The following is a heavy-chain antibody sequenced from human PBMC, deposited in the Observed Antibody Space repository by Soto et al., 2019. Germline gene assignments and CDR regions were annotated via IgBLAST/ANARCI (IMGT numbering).Heavy chain of an antibody. Sequence: SETLSLTCFVSGYFIGAGGYYWSWIRHRPGEGVEWIGSFYSSGSIIYNPSLMSRVSISGDMSTNQFSMSLTSVTAADTARYYCARMYSSGSGWFHPWGQGTLVTVSS. J-gene: IGHJ5*02. CDR3: ARMYSSGSGWFHP. V-gene: IGHV4-31*02. CDR2: FYSSGSI. D-gene: IGHD6-19*01. CDR1: GYFIGAGGYY.